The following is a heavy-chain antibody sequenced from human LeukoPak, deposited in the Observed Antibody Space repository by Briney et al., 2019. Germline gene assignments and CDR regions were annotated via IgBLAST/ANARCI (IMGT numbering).Heavy chain of an antibody. V-gene: IGHV4-59*10. CDR1: GGSFSGYY. D-gene: IGHD6-6*01. Sequence: SETLSLTCAVYGGSFSGYYWSWIRQPAGKGLEWIGRIYTSGSTSYNPSLESRVAISVDTSKNQFSLNLNSVTAADTAVYYCARGGGSSPSYWGQGTLVTVSS. J-gene: IGHJ4*02. CDR2: IYTSGST. CDR3: ARGGGSSPSY.